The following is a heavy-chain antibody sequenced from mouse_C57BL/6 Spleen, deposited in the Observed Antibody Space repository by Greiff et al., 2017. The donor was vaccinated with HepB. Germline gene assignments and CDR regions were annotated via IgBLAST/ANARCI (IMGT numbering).Heavy chain of an antibody. CDR1: GYTFTSYW. D-gene: IGHD1-1*01. CDR2: IYPGSGST. Sequence: VQLQQPGAELVKPGASVKMSCKASGYTFTSYWITWVKQRPGQGLEWIGDIYPGSGSTNYNEKFKSKATLTVDTSSSTAYMQLSSLTSEDSAVYYCARVPGTDWYFDVWGTGTTVTVSS. J-gene: IGHJ1*03. V-gene: IGHV1-55*01. CDR3: ARVPGTDWYFDV.